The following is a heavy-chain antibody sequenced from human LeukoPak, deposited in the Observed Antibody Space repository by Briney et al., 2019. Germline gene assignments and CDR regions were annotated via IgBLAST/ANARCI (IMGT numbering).Heavy chain of an antibody. V-gene: IGHV3-23*01. CDR2: ISDTGNT. J-gene: IGHJ6*04. D-gene: IGHD3-10*02. Sequence: GGSLRLSCAASGFTLSSYAMSWVRQAPGKGLEWVSAISDTGNTYHADSVKGRFTISRDNAKNSLYLQMNSLRAEDTAVYYCAELGITMIGGVWGKGTTVTISS. CDR3: AELGITMIGGV. CDR1: GFTLSSYA.